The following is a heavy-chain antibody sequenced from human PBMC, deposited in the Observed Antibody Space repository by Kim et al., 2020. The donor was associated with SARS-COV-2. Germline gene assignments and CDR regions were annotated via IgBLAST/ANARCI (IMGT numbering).Heavy chain of an antibody. Sequence: SETLSLTCTVSGGSISSRGYYWSWIRQHPGMGLEWIGYIYYSRSTYYNPSLKSRVTISVDTSSNHNNQFSLSLTSVTAADTAVYYCARSSTWPRFDYWG. CDR2: IYYSRST. V-gene: IGHV4-31*03. CDR1: GGSISSRGYY. J-gene: IGHJ4*01. D-gene: IGHD6-13*01. CDR3: ARSSTWPRFDY.